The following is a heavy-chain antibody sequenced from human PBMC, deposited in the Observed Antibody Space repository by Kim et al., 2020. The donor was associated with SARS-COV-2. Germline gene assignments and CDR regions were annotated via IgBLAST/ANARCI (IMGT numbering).Heavy chain of an antibody. V-gene: IGHV4-34*01. Sequence: SRKSRVTISVDTSKNQFSLKLSSVTAADTAVYYCARMGLGSSWYTFWFDPWGQGTLVTVSS. J-gene: IGHJ5*02. D-gene: IGHD6-13*01. CDR3: ARMGLGSSWYTFWFDP.